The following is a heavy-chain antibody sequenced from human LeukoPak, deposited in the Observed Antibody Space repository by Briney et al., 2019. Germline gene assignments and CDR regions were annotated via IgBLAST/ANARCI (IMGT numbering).Heavy chain of an antibody. J-gene: IGHJ4*02. CDR1: GFTFSSYA. Sequence: GGSLRLSCAASGFTFSSYAMSWDRQAPGKGLEWVSAISGSGGSTYYADSVKGRFTISRDNSKNTLYLQMNSLRAEDTAVYYCAKDLRFLEWLLELDYWGQGTLVTVSS. CDR2: ISGSGGST. D-gene: IGHD3-3*01. CDR3: AKDLRFLEWLLELDY. V-gene: IGHV3-23*01.